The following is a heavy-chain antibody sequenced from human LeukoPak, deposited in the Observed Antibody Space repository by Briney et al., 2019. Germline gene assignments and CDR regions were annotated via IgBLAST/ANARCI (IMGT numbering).Heavy chain of an antibody. CDR2: ISSSSSYI. Sequence: PGGSLGLSCAASGFTFSSYSVNWVRQAPGKGLEWVSSISSSSSYIYYADSVKGRFTISRDNAKNSLYLQMNSLRAEDTAVYYCARSPGYCSSTSCYIHYYGMDVWGQGTTVTVSS. D-gene: IGHD2-2*02. J-gene: IGHJ6*02. CDR1: GFTFSSYS. CDR3: ARSPGYCSSTSCYIHYYGMDV. V-gene: IGHV3-21*01.